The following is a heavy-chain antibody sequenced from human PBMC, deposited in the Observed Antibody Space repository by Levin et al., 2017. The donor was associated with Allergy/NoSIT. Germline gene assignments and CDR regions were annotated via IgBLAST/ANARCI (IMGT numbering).Heavy chain of an antibody. J-gene: IGHJ4*02. CDR3: ARLGGAAARPLDY. CDR2: IWYDGSNK. CDR1: GFTFSSYG. Sequence: PGGSLRLSCAASGFTFSSYGMHWVRQAPGKGLEWVAVIWYDGSNKYYADSVKGRFTISRDNSKNTLYLQMNSLRAEDTAVYYCARLGGAAARPLDYWGQGTLVTVSS. V-gene: IGHV3-33*01. D-gene: IGHD6-13*01.